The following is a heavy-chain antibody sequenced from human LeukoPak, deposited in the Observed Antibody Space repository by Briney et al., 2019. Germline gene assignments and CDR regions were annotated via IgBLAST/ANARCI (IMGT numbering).Heavy chain of an antibody. J-gene: IGHJ4*02. V-gene: IGHV3-53*01. Sequence: GGSLRLSCAASGFTVSSNYMSWVRQAPGKGLEWVSVIYSGGSTYYADSVKGRFTISRDNSKNTLYLQMNSLRAEDTAVYYCARDWYSSSWSLDYWGQGTLVTVSS. CDR1: GFTVSSNY. D-gene: IGHD6-13*01. CDR3: ARDWYSSSWSLDY. CDR2: IYSGGST.